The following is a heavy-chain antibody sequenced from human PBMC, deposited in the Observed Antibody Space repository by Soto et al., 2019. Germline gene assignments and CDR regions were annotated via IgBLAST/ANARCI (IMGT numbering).Heavy chain of an antibody. Sequence: GGSLRLSCAASGFTVSSNYMSWVRQAPGKGLEWVSVIYSGGSTYYADSVKGRFTISRDNSKNTLYLQMNSLRAEDTAVYYCARDGLRYVDWSDYYMDVWGKGTTVTVSS. CDR3: ARDGLRYVDWSDYYMDV. CDR1: GFTVSSNY. D-gene: IGHD3-9*01. J-gene: IGHJ6*03. V-gene: IGHV3-66*01. CDR2: IYSGGST.